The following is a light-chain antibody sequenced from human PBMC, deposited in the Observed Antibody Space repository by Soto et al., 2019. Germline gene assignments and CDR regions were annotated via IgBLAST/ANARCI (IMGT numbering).Light chain of an antibody. CDR2: GNR. J-gene: IGLJ3*02. Sequence: QSVLTQPPSVSGAPGQRVTISCTGNNSNLGAGYDVHWYQQLPGAAPKLVVFGNRNRPSGVPERFSGSKSGTSASLAITGLQAEGEADYYCQAYDYSLTAFVFGGGTQLTVL. CDR1: NSNLGAGYD. V-gene: IGLV1-40*01. CDR3: QAYDYSLTAFV.